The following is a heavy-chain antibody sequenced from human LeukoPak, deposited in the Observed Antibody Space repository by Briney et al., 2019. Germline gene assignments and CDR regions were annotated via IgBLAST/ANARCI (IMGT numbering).Heavy chain of an antibody. V-gene: IGHV3-74*01. CDR1: GFTFSSYW. J-gene: IGHJ4*02. Sequence: GGSLRLSCAASGFTFSSYWMHWVRQAPGKGPVWVSRINNDGSGTTYADSVKGRFTISRDDAKNTLYLQMNSLRAEDTAVYYCAKVGGYCSSTSCYPYFDYWGQGTLVTVS. D-gene: IGHD2-2*01. CDR3: AKVGGYCSSTSCYPYFDY. CDR2: INNDGSGT.